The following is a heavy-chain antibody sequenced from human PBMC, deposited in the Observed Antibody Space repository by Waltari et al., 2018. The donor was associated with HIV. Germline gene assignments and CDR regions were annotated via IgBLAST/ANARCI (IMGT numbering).Heavy chain of an antibody. CDR1: GFSFSSYG. V-gene: IGHV3-33*01. Sequence: QVQLVEAGGGVVQPGRSLRLSRTASGFSFSSYGLHWVRQAQGKGVEWVAVVWYDGNNKYYADSVKGRFTISRDNSKNTLYLQMNNLRVEDTAVYYCARTPYDTSGYCFDYWGQGTLVTVSS. J-gene: IGHJ4*02. CDR2: VWYDGNNK. D-gene: IGHD3-22*01. CDR3: ARTPYDTSGYCFDY.